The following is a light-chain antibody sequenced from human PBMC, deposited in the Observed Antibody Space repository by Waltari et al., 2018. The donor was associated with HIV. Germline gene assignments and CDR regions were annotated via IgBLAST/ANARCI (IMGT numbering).Light chain of an antibody. CDR1: SSAVGDYHD. Sequence: SALTQPASVSGSPGQSITISCTGTSSAVGDYHDVLWYQKHPGKAPKVMIYDVSKRPSGVSNRFSGSKSGNTASLTISGLQAEDEADYYCCSYVGSSTWVFGGGTKLTVL. V-gene: IGLV2-23*02. CDR3: CSYVGSSTWV. CDR2: DVS. J-gene: IGLJ3*02.